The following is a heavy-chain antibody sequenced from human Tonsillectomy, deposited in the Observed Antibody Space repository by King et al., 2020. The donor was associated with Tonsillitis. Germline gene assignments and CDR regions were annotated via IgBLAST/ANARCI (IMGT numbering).Heavy chain of an antibody. CDR2: ISYDGSNK. CDR1: GFTFSSYA. Sequence: VQLVESGGGVVQPGRSLRLSCAASGFTFSSYAMHWVRQAPGKGLEWVAVISYDGSNKYYADSVKGRFTISRDNSKNTLYLQMNSLRAEDTAVYYCARDPGYSSKWGQGTLVTVSS. D-gene: IGHD6-19*01. V-gene: IGHV3-30-3*01. CDR3: ARDPGYSSK. J-gene: IGHJ4*02.